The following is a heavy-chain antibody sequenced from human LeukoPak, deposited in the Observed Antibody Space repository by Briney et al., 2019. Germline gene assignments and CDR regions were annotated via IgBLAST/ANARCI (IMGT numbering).Heavy chain of an antibody. Sequence: ASVKVSCKASGGTFSSYAISWVRQATGQGLEWMGWMNPNSGNTGYAQKFQGRVTMTRNTSISTAYMELSSLRSEDTAVYYCASLGDYDNYYGMDVWGQGTTVTVSS. J-gene: IGHJ6*02. CDR3: ASLGDYDNYYGMDV. D-gene: IGHD2-21*02. V-gene: IGHV1-8*02. CDR2: MNPNSGNT. CDR1: GGTFSSYA.